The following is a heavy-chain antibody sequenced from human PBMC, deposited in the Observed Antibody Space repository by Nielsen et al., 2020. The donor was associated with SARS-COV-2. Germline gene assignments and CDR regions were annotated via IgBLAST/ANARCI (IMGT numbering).Heavy chain of an antibody. Sequence: SETLSLTCTVSGGFISSYYWSWIRQPPGKGLEWIGYIYYSGSTNYNPSLKSRVTISVDTSKNQFSLKLSSVTAADTAVYYCARAQTSRITIFGVVGAFDIWGQGTMVTVSS. CDR2: IYYSGST. V-gene: IGHV4-59*01. CDR3: ARAQTSRITIFGVVGAFDI. CDR1: GGFISSYY. J-gene: IGHJ3*02. D-gene: IGHD3-3*01.